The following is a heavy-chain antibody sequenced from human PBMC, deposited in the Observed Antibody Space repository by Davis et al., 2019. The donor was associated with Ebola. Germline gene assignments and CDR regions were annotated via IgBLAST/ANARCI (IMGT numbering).Heavy chain of an antibody. D-gene: IGHD5-12*01. V-gene: IGHV1-2*06. CDR2: INPNTGGT. Sequence: AASVQVSCRASGYTFTGYYMHWVRQAPGQGLAWMGRINPNTGGTNYAQKFQGRVTMTRDTSISTAYMELSRLRSDDTAVYYCARVTSGAPLDYWGQGTLVTVSS. CDR1: GYTFTGYY. J-gene: IGHJ4*02. CDR3: ARVTSGAPLDY.